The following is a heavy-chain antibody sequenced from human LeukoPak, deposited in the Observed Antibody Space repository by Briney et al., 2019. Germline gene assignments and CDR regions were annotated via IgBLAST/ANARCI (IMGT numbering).Heavy chain of an antibody. J-gene: IGHJ4*02. CDR1: GYTFIDYY. CDR2: INPNSGGT. V-gene: IGHV1-2*02. CDR3: ARDGQYQLLGPHDH. Sequence: ASVKVSCKASGYTFIDYYMHWVRQAPGQGLAWMGWINPNSGGTNYAQKFQGRVTMTRDMSISTAYMELSRLRSDDTAVYYCARDGQYQLLGPHDHWGQGTLVTVSS. D-gene: IGHD2-2*01.